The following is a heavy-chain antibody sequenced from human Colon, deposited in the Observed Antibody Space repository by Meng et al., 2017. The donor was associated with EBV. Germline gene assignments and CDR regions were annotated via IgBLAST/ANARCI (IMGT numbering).Heavy chain of an antibody. Sequence: QVQPQESGPCLVKPSQTLSLTCTVSGGSISSGDYYWSWIRQPPGKGLEWIGYIYYSGSTYYNPSLKSRVTISVDTSKNQFSLKLSSVTAADTAVYYCARDRGGLGAFDYWGQGTLVTVSS. CDR3: ARDRGGLGAFDY. CDR2: IYYSGST. CDR1: GGSISSGDYY. V-gene: IGHV4-30-4*01. D-gene: IGHD5-12*01. J-gene: IGHJ4*02.